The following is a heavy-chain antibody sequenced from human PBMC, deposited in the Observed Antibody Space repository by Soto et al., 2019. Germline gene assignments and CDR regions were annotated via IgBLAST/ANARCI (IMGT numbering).Heavy chain of an antibody. J-gene: IGHJ4*02. CDR1: GGSISSGGYF. D-gene: IGHD6-13*01. Sequence: QVQLQESGPGLVKPSQTLSLTCTVSGGSISSGGYFWSWVRQHPGKGLEWIGNIYYSGRTYYNPSLKRRVTISVDTSKNQFSLKLRSVTAADTAVYYCARFAKEENPKVGSWYYFDYWGPGTRVSVSS. CDR2: IYYSGRT. CDR3: ARFAKEENPKVGSWYYFDY. V-gene: IGHV4-31*03.